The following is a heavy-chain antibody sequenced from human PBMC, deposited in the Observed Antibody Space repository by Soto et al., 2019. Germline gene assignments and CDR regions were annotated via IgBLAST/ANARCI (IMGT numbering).Heavy chain of an antibody. CDR2: ISYDGSNK. Sequence: QVQLVESGGGVVQPGRSLRLSCAASGFTFSSYAMHWVRQAPGKGLEWVAVISYDGSNKYYADSVKGRFTISRDNSKNTLYLQMNSLRAEDTAVYYCARDQWGNRNDVGMDVWGQGTTVTVSS. V-gene: IGHV3-30-3*01. CDR3: ARDQWGNRNDVGMDV. D-gene: IGHD1-20*01. CDR1: GFTFSSYA. J-gene: IGHJ6*02.